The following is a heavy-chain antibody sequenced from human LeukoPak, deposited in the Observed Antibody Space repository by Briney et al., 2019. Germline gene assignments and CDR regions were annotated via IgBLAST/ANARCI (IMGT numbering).Heavy chain of an antibody. D-gene: IGHD4-17*01. CDR2: ISGSGGST. CDR3: AKATDYGDVYYFDY. V-gene: IGHV3-23*01. CDR1: GLTFSNAW. J-gene: IGHJ4*02. Sequence: GGSLRLSCAASGLTFSNAWMNWVRQAPGKGLEWVSAISGSGGSTYYADSVKGRFTISRDNSKNTLYLQMNSLRAEDTAVYYCAKATDYGDVYYFDYWGQGTLVTVSS.